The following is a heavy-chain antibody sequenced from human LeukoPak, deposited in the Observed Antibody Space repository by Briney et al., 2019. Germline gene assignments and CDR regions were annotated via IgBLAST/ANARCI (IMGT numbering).Heavy chain of an antibody. CDR3: AKNGGDSYGTGHFDY. V-gene: IGHV3-23*01. Sequence: LPGGSLRLSCVASGFTFSSYAMTWVRQAPGKGLEWVSAISGSGGGTYYADSVKGRFTISRDNSKNTLYLQMNSLRAEDTAVYYCAKNGGDSYGTGHFDYWGQGTLVTVYS. J-gene: IGHJ4*02. D-gene: IGHD5-18*01. CDR2: ISGSGGGT. CDR1: GFTFSSYA.